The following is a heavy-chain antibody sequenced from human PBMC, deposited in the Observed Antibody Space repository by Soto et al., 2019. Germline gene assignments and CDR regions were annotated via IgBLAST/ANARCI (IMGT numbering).Heavy chain of an antibody. CDR1: GGSFSGYY. D-gene: IGHD2-15*01. V-gene: IGHV4-34*01. Sequence: SETLSLTCAVYGGSFSGYYWSWIRQPPGKGLEWIGEINHSGSTNYNPSLKSRVTISVDTSKNQFSLKLSSVTAADTAVYYCARDGPLKGRYCSGGSCYSGKPIGIDYWGQGTLVTVSS. CDR2: INHSGST. J-gene: IGHJ4*02. CDR3: ARDGPLKGRYCSGGSCYSGKPIGIDY.